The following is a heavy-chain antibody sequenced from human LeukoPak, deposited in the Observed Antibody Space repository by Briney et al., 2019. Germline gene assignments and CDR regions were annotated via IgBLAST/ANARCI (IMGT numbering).Heavy chain of an antibody. V-gene: IGHV3-21*01. J-gene: IGHJ5*02. D-gene: IGHD2-2*01. CDR3: ARDHCSSTSCPP. Sequence: GGSLRLSCAASGFTLSSYSMNWVRQAPGKGLEWVSSISSSSSYIYYADSVKGRFTISRDNAKNSLYLQMNSLRAEDTAVYYCARDHCSSTSCPPWGQGTLVTVSS. CDR2: ISSSSSYI. CDR1: GFTLSSYS.